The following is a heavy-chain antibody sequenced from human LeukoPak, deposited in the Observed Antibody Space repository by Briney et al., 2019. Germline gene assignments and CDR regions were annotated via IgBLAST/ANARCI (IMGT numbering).Heavy chain of an antibody. CDR2: IYHSGST. Sequence: PSETLSLTCTVSGGSISSSNWWSWVRQPPGKGLEWIGEIYHSGSTNCNPSLKSRVTISVDKSKNQFSLKLSSVTAADTAVYYCARTYIWGSSSVIDYWGQGTLVTVSS. V-gene: IGHV4-4*02. CDR1: GGSISSSNW. CDR3: ARTYIWGSSSVIDY. J-gene: IGHJ4*02. D-gene: IGHD6-6*01.